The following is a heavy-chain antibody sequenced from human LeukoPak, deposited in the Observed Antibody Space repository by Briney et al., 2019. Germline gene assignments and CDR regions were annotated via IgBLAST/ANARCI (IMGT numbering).Heavy chain of an antibody. CDR1: GGTFSSYA. J-gene: IGHJ5*02. V-gene: IGHV1-69*13. CDR2: IIPIFGTA. D-gene: IGHD6-19*01. Sequence: GASVKVSCKASGGTFSSYAISWVRQAPGQGLEWVGGIIPIFGTANYAQKFQGRVTITADESTSTAYMELSSLRSEDTAVYYCARGAVAGLYNWFDPWGQGTLVTVSS. CDR3: ARGAVAGLYNWFDP.